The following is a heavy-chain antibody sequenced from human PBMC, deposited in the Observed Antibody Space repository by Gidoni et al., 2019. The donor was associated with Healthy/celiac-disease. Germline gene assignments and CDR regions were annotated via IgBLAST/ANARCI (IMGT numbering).Heavy chain of an antibody. V-gene: IGHV3-30-3*01. CDR2: ISYDGSNK. CDR3: ARDFKVGYSYGRVLDY. Sequence: QVQLVESGGGVVQPGRSLGLPCAARGFAFSSYAMHWVRQAPGKGLEWVAVISYDGSNKYYADSVKGRFTISRDNSKNTLYLQMNSLRAEDTAVYYCARDFKVGYSYGRVLDYWGQGTLVTVSS. CDR1: GFAFSSYA. J-gene: IGHJ4*02. D-gene: IGHD5-18*01.